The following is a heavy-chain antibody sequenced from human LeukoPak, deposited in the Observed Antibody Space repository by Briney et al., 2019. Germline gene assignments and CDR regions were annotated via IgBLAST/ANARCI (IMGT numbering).Heavy chain of an antibody. Sequence: PGGSLRLSCAASGLTFSSYWMHWVRQAPGEGLVWVSRINTDGSHTSYADSVKGRFTISRDNAKNTLYLQMNSLRAEDAAVYFCTRDSYISNVYYGMDVWGQGATVTVSS. D-gene: IGHD1-26*01. CDR3: TRDSYISNVYYGMDV. V-gene: IGHV3-74*01. J-gene: IGHJ6*02. CDR2: INTDGSHT. CDR1: GLTFSSYW.